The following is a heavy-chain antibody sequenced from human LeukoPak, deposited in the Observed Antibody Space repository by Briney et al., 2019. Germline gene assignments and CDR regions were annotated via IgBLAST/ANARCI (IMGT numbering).Heavy chain of an antibody. CDR2: ISDSGGST. CDR3: AKTEGSGSYYYYYYYYVDV. D-gene: IGHD3-10*01. Sequence: GGSLRLSCAASGFTFSSYAMSWVRQAPGKGLEWFSAISDSGGSTYYADSVKGRFTISRDNSKNTLYLQMNSLRAEDTAVYYCAKTEGSGSYYYYYYYYVDVWGKGTTVTVSS. V-gene: IGHV3-23*01. CDR1: GFTFSSYA. J-gene: IGHJ6*03.